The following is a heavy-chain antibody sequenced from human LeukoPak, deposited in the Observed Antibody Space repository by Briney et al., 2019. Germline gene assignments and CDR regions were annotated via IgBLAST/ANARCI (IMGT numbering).Heavy chain of an antibody. D-gene: IGHD2-21*01. Sequence: EGSLRLSCAASGFTFSSNSMNWVRQAPGKGLEWVSYISSTGGTIYYADSMKGRFTISRDNAKNSLYQQMNSLRAEDTALYYCATGPSYCGGDCYYYFAYWGQGTLVTVSS. CDR3: ATGPSYCGGDCYYYFAY. V-gene: IGHV3-48*04. CDR1: GFTFSSNS. J-gene: IGHJ4*02. CDR2: ISSTGGTI.